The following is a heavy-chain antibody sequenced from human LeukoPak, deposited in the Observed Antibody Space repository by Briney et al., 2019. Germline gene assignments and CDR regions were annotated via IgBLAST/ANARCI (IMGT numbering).Heavy chain of an antibody. J-gene: IGHJ4*02. CDR2: IIPILDIR. D-gene: IGHD6-13*01. CDR1: GDTFRTYA. V-gene: IGHV1-69*04. CDR3: ARDPSPGYSSSWYEVEGSGWLRLDH. Sequence: ASVKVSCKASGDTFRTYAFSWVRQAPGQGLEWMGRIIPILDIRNYAQKFQGRVTFTADMSTSTAYMEVSSLRSEDTAIYYCARDPSPGYSSSWYEVEGSGWLRLDHWGQGTLVTVSS.